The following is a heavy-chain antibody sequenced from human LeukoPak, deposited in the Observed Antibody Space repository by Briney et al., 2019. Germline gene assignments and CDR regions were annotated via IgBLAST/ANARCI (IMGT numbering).Heavy chain of an antibody. CDR1: GFSFRDYW. J-gene: IGHJ4*02. D-gene: IGHD3-10*01. CDR3: VTAWVRQQRDF. V-gene: IGHV3-7*01. CDR2: INPDGSCK. Sequence: QPGGSLRLSCAASGFSFRDYWMSWVRQAPGKGLEWVSDINPDGSCKTYVDSVKGRFTISRDNAQQSLYLQMDTLTAEDTAVYYCVTAWVRQQRDFWGQGTLVTVSS.